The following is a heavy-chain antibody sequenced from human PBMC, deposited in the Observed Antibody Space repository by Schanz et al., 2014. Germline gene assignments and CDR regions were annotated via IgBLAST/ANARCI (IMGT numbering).Heavy chain of an antibody. CDR1: GFTFSNHG. D-gene: IGHD5-12*01. CDR2: IWYDGSNE. Sequence: QVQLVESGGGVVQPGRSLRLSCAASGFTFSNHGMHWVRQSPGKGLEWVALIWYDGSNEYYADSVKGRFTISRDNSKNTLYLQMNNLRAEDTAVYYCARPRDGYNEFDSWGPGTLVTV. J-gene: IGHJ4*02. CDR3: ARPRDGYNEFDS. V-gene: IGHV3-33*01.